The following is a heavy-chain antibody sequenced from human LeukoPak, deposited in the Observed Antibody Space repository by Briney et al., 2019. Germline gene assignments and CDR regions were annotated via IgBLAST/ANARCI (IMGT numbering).Heavy chain of an antibody. CDR2: ISAYNGNT. Sequence: GASVKVSCKASGYTFTSYYMHWVRQAPGQGLEWMGWISAYNGNTNYAQKLQGRVTMTTDTSTSTAYMELRSLRSDDTAVYYCARAVRVGATLVYWGQGTLVTVSS. J-gene: IGHJ4*02. CDR1: GYTFTSYY. V-gene: IGHV1-18*04. D-gene: IGHD1-26*01. CDR3: ARAVRVGATLVY.